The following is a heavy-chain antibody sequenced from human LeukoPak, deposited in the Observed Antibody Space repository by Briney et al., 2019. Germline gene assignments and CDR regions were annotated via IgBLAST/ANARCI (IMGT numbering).Heavy chain of an antibody. D-gene: IGHD2-2*01. J-gene: IGHJ6*02. CDR2: INHSGST. CDR3: ARGVGYCSSTSCYYYYGMDV. V-gene: IGHV4-34*01. CDR1: GGSFSGYY. Sequence: SETLSLTCAVSGGSFSGYYWSWIRQPPGKGLEWIGEINHSGSTNYNPSLKSRVTISVDTSKNQFSLKLSSVTAADTAVYYCARGVGYCSSTSCYYYYGMDVWGQGTTVTVSS.